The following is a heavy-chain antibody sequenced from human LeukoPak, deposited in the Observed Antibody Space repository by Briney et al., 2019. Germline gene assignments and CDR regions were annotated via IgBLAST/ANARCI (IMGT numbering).Heavy chain of an antibody. Sequence: SETLSLTCAVYGGSFSGYYWGWIRQPPGKGLEWIGEINHSGSTNYNPSLKSRVTISVDTSKNQFSLKLSSVTAADTAVYYCARDTYYYGSGSYFRYWGQGTLVTVSS. V-gene: IGHV4-34*01. CDR1: GGSFSGYY. CDR2: INHSGST. CDR3: ARDTYYYGSGSYFRY. J-gene: IGHJ4*02. D-gene: IGHD3-10*01.